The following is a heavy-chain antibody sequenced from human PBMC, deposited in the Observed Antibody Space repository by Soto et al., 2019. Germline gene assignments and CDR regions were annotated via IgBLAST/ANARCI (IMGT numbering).Heavy chain of an antibody. Sequence: SLKVSCKSSVGIFSSSAITCVRPAPGQGLEWMGRIIPMYGTTFYAQTFQGRVTITADESTSTVYMHLSSLKSEDTASYFCATSVGAIGYRFFNMDVWGQGTTVNVS. J-gene: IGHJ6*02. CDR2: IIPMYGTT. D-gene: IGHD5-12*01. V-gene: IGHV1-69*13. CDR1: VGIFSSSA. CDR3: ATSVGAIGYRFFNMDV.